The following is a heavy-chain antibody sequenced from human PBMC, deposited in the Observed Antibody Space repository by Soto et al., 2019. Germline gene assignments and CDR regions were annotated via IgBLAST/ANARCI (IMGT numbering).Heavy chain of an antibody. CDR1: GFTFSSYA. Sequence: EVQLLESGGGLVQPGESLRLSCAASGFTFSSYAMSWVRQAPGKGLEWVSVIRGSDDSTYYADSVKGRFTISRDNSKNTLYLQMNSLRAEDTAVYSCAKRSSSSTFDYWGQGTLVTVSS. J-gene: IGHJ4*02. D-gene: IGHD6-6*01. V-gene: IGHV3-23*01. CDR3: AKRSSSSTFDY. CDR2: IRGSDDST.